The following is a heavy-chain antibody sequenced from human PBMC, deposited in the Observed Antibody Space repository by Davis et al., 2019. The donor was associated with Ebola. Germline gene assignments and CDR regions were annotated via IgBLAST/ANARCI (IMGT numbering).Heavy chain of an antibody. D-gene: IGHD3-9*01. CDR3: AKVALDILTGYYMGHYSYGMDV. V-gene: IGHV3-23*01. J-gene: IGHJ6*02. CDR1: GFAFRNYA. Sequence: GESLKISCVASGFAFRNYAMSWVRQAPGKGLEWVSALSGSGGATYYAGSVKGRFTISRDNSKNTVYLEMNSLRAEDTALYYCAKVALDILTGYYMGHYSYGMDVWGRGTTVTVSS. CDR2: LSGSGGAT.